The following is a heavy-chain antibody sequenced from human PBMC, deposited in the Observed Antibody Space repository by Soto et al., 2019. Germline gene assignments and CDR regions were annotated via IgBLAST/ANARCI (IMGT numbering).Heavy chain of an antibody. CDR3: ARQYDFWSGYYKTGGYFDY. CDR1: GGSISSSSYY. Sequence: SETLSLTYTVSGGSISSSSYYWGWIRQPPGKGLEWIGSIYYSGSTYYNPSLKSRVTISVDTSKNQFSLKLSSVTAADTAVYYCARQYDFWSGYYKTGGYFDYWGQGTLVTVSS. D-gene: IGHD3-3*01. V-gene: IGHV4-39*01. J-gene: IGHJ4*02. CDR2: IYYSGST.